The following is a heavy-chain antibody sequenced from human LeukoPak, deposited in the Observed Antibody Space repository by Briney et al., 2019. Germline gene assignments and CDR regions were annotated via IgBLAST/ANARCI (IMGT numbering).Heavy chain of an antibody. J-gene: IGHJ4*02. CDR1: GFTFSSYW. CDR2: IKQDGSEK. D-gene: IGHD3-10*01. V-gene: IGHV3-7*01. Sequence: GGSLRLSCSASGFTFSSYWMSWVRQAPGKGLEWVANIKQDGSEKYYVDSVKGRFTISRDNAKNTLSLQMNSLRAEDTAVYYCARMDIGLVRDWGQGTLVTVSS. CDR3: ARMDIGLVRD.